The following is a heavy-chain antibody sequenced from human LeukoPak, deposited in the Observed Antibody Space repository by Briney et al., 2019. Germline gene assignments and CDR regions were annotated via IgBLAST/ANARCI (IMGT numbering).Heavy chain of an antibody. Sequence: SETLSLTCAVYGGSFSGYYWSWIRQPPGKGPEWIGEINHSGSTNYNPSLKSRVTISVDTSKNQFSLKLSSVTAADTAVYYCARVVVVPYYYYGMDVWGKGTTVTVSS. CDR2: INHSGST. CDR3: ARVVVVPYYYYGMDV. D-gene: IGHD2-15*01. J-gene: IGHJ6*04. CDR1: GGSFSGYY. V-gene: IGHV4-34*01.